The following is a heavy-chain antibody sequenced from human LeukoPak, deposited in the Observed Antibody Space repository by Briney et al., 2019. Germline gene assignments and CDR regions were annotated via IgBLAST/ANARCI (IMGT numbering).Heavy chain of an antibody. V-gene: IGHV1-18*01. CDR1: GYTFTSYG. CDR3: AREPAYGGNTNFDY. Sequence: GASVKVSCKAFGYTFTSYGISWVRQAPGQGLEWMGWISAYNGNTNYAQKVQGRVTMTTDTSTSTAYMELRSLRSDDTAVYYCAREPAYGGNTNFDYWGQGTLVTVSS. D-gene: IGHD4-23*01. J-gene: IGHJ4*02. CDR2: ISAYNGNT.